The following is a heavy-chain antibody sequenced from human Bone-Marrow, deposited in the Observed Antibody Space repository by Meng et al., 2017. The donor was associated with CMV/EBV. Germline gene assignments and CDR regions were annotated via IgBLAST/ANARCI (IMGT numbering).Heavy chain of an antibody. Sequence: SVKVSCKASGGTFSSYAISWVRQAPGQGLEWMGGIIPIFGTANYAQKFQGRVTITTDESTSTAYMELSSLRSEDTAVYYCARTDLVVTPRGRGYYFDYWGQGTRVTVSS. CDR1: GGTFSSYA. V-gene: IGHV1-69*05. CDR3: ARTDLVVTPRGRGYYFDY. D-gene: IGHD2-15*01. CDR2: IIPIFGTA. J-gene: IGHJ4*02.